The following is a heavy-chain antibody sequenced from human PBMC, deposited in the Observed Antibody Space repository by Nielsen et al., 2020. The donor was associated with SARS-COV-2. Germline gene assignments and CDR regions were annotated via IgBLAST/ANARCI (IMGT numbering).Heavy chain of an antibody. CDR2: TYYRSKWYN. V-gene: IGHV6-1*01. J-gene: IGHJ4*02. D-gene: IGHD3-16*01. CDR3: ARVSKIGGTKTAGFDY. CDR1: GDSVSSNSAA. Sequence: SQTLLLTCAISGDSVSSNSAAWNWIRQSPSRGLEWLGRTYYRSKWYNDYAVSVKSRITINPDTSKNQFSLQLNSVTPEDTAVYYCARVSKIGGTKTAGFDYWGQGTLVTVSS.